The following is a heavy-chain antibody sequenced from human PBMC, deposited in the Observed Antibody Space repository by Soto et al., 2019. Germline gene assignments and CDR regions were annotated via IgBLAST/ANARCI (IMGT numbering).Heavy chain of an antibody. CDR2: IRSKANGYTT. Sequence: PGGSLRLSCATSGFTFGDHYMDWVRQAPGKGLEWVGRIRSKANGYTTEYAASVRGRFAISRDDSKNSLYLQMNSPKTEDTAVYYCTRPATATSPFDSWGQGTLVTVSS. J-gene: IGHJ4*02. CDR1: GFTFGDHY. D-gene: IGHD4-17*01. CDR3: TRPATATSPFDS. V-gene: IGHV3-72*01.